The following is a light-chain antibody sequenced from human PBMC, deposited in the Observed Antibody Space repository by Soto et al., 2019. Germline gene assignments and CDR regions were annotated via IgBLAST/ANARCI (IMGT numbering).Light chain of an antibody. V-gene: IGLV2-11*01. J-gene: IGLJ1*01. CDR2: DVS. Sequence: QSALTQPRSVSGSPGQSVTISCTGTSSDVGAYNHVSRYQQHPGKAPKLMIYDVSKRPSGVPDRFSGSKSGNTASLTISGLQAEDEADYYCCSHAGSSVVFGTGTKLTVL. CDR1: SSDVGAYNH. CDR3: CSHAGSSVV.